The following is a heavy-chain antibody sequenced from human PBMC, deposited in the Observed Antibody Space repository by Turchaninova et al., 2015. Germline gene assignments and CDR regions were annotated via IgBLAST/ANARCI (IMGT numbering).Heavy chain of an antibody. CDR1: GFTFSDYY. CDR3: TRSHGDYRYFHH. J-gene: IGHJ1*01. CDR2: TRNKPNSYTT. Sequence: EVQLVESGGGLVQPGGSLRLSCAASGFTFSDYYMAWVRQAQGKGLEWVGRTRNKPNSYTTESAASVSCRFRISRDDSRNSLYLQMNSLKTEDTAVYYGTRSHGDYRYFHHWGQGTLVTVSS. V-gene: IGHV3-72*01. D-gene: IGHD4-17*01.